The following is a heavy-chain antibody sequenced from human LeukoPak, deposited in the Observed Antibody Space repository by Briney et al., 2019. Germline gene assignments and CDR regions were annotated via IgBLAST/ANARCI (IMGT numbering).Heavy chain of an antibody. J-gene: IGHJ4*02. CDR3: TRAQTPYY. CDR2: IASETYGGTA. Sequence: PGRSLRLSCTASGFTFGDYAMTWVRQAPGKGLEWVGFIASETYGGTAEYAASVKGRFTISRDDSKSIAYLQMNSLKTEDTAVYYCTRAQTPYYWGQGTLVTVSS. CDR1: GFTFGDYA. V-gene: IGHV3-49*04.